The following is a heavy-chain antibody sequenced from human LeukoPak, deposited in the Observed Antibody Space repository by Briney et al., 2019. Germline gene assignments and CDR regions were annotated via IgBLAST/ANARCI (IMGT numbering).Heavy chain of an antibody. J-gene: IGHJ4*02. CDR3: ARDTAGTIDY. V-gene: IGHV3-30-3*01. Sequence: GGSPRLSCAASGFTFSSYAMHWVRQAPGKGLEWVAVISYDGSNKYYADSVKGRFTISRDNSKNTLYLQMNSLRAEDTAVYYCARDTAGTIDYWGQGTLVTVSS. CDR2: ISYDGSNK. D-gene: IGHD6-13*01. CDR1: GFTFSSYA.